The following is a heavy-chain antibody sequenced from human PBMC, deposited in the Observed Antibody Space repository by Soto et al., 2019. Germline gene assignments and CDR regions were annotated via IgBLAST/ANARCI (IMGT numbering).Heavy chain of an antibody. J-gene: IGHJ3*01. D-gene: IGHD1-20*01. CDR2: ISAYNGNT. V-gene: IGHV1-18*01. CDR1: GYTFTRYG. Sequence: SPRASNTACGYTFTRYGISSVRQAPGQGLEWMGWISAYNGNTNYAQKLQGRVTMTTDTSTSTAYMELRSLRSDDTVVYYCARDDNGLDAFDFWGQGTMVTVSS. CDR3: ARDDNGLDAFDF.